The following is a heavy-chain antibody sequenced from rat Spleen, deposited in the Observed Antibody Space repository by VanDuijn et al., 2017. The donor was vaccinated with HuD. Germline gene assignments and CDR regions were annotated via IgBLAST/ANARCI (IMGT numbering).Heavy chain of an antibody. CDR3: TTERYPPFAY. CDR2: ITTSGGSI. J-gene: IGHJ3*01. V-gene: IGHV5-27*01. Sequence: EVQLVESGGGLVQPGRSLKLSCAASGFTVSDYNMAWVRQAPKKGLEWVATITTSGGSIYYRDSVKDRFTVSRDNAKSTLYLQMDSLRSEDTATYYCTTERYPPFAYWGQGTLVTVSS. CDR1: GFTVSDYN. D-gene: IGHD1-5*01.